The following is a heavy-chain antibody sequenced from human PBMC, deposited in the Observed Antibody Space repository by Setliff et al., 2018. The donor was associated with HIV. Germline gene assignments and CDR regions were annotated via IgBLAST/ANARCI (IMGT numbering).Heavy chain of an antibody. Sequence: LSLTCTVSGGFISSYYWSWIRQPPGKGLEWIGYIYYSGSTNYNPSLKSRVTISVDTSKNQFSLKLNSVTAADTAVYYCAREDYYDQKGAFDIWGQGTMVTVSS. D-gene: IGHD3-22*01. J-gene: IGHJ3*02. V-gene: IGHV4-59*01. CDR2: IYYSGST. CDR3: AREDYYDQKGAFDI. CDR1: GGFISSYY.